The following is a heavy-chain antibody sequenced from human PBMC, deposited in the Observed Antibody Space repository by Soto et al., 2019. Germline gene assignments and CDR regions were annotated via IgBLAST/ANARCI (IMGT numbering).Heavy chain of an antibody. J-gene: IGHJ5*02. CDR2: IYHSGST. D-gene: IGHD2-15*01. Sequence: SETLSLTSAVSGGSISSGGYSWSWIRQPPGKGLEWIGYIYHSGSTYYNPSLKSRVTISVDRSKNQFSLKLSSVTAADTAVYYCARDLGYCSGGSCYDWFDPWGQGTLVTVSS. V-gene: IGHV4-30-2*01. CDR3: ARDLGYCSGGSCYDWFDP. CDR1: GGSISSGGYS.